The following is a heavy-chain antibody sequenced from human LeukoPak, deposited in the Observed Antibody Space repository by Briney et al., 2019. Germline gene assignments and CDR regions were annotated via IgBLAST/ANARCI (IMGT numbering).Heavy chain of an antibody. V-gene: IGHV3-23*01. CDR1: GFTFSSYA. CDR3: AKYSSSGQKYFDY. J-gene: IGHJ4*02. Sequence: PGGSLRLSCAASGFTFSSYAMSWVRQAPGKGLEWVSAISGSGGSTYYADSVKGRFTISRDNSKNTLYLQMNSLRAEGTAVYYCAKYSSSGQKYFDYWGQGTLVTVSS. D-gene: IGHD6-19*01. CDR2: ISGSGGST.